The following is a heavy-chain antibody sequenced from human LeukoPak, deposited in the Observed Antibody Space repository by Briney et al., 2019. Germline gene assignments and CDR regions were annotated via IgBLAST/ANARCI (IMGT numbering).Heavy chain of an antibody. J-gene: IGHJ4*02. D-gene: IGHD5-24*01. CDR1: GGSISTSSYY. Sequence: SETLSLTCTVAGGSISTSSYYWGWIRQPPGEGLEWIGSIYHSGSTYYNPSLKSRVTISVDTSKNQFSLKLSSVTAADTAVYYCARLPVEMATMFDYWGQGTLVTVSS. CDR3: ARLPVEMATMFDY. V-gene: IGHV4-39*07. CDR2: IYHSGST.